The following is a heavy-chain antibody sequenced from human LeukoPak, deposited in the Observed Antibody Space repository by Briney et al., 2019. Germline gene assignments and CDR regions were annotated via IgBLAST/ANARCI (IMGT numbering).Heavy chain of an antibody. J-gene: IGHJ3*02. CDR2: ISSSSSYI. V-gene: IGHV3-21*01. D-gene: IGHD2-2*01. CDR3: ARDPVSYCSSTSCYSDAFDI. Sequence: GGSLRLSCAASGFTFSSYSMNWVRQAPGKGLEWVSSISSSSSYIYYADSVKGRFTISRDNAKNSLYLQMNSLRAEDTAVYYCARDPVSYCSSTSCYSDAFDIWGQGTMVTVSS. CDR1: GFTFSSYS.